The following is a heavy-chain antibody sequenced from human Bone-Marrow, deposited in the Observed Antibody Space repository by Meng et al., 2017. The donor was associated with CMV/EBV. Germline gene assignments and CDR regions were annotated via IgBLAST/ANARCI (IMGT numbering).Heavy chain of an antibody. CDR1: GGTFSSYT. V-gene: IGHV1-69*16. CDR2: IIPILGIA. Sequence: SVKVSCKASGGTFSSYTISWVRQAPGQGLEWMGRIIPILGIANYAQKFQGRVTITTDESTSTAYMELSSLRSEDTAVYYCARDSRYCSSTSCYMDLDYWGQGTLVTVSS. D-gene: IGHD2-2*02. J-gene: IGHJ4*02. CDR3: ARDSRYCSSTSCYMDLDY.